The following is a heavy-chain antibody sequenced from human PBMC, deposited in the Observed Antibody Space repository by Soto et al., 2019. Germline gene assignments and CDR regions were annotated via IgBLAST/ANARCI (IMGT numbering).Heavy chain of an antibody. CDR3: ARQIYDSDTGPNFQYYFDS. CDR2: IDPGDSRT. Sequence: GESLKISCKGSGYSFAGYWITWVRQKPGKGLEWMGRIDPGDSRTYYSPSFRGHVTISATKSITTVFLQWSSLRASDTAMYYCARQIYDSDTGPNFQYYFDSWGQGTPVTVSS. J-gene: IGHJ4*02. D-gene: IGHD3-22*01. CDR1: GYSFAGYW. V-gene: IGHV5-10-1*01.